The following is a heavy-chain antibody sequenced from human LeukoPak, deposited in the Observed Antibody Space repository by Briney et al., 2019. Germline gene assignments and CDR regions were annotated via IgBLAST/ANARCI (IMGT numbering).Heavy chain of an antibody. J-gene: IGHJ4*02. V-gene: IGHV3-23*01. D-gene: IGHD3-22*01. CDR2: ISGSGGST. CDR1: GFTFSSYA. Sequence: GGSLRLSCAASGFTFSSYAMSWVRQAPGKGLEWVSAISGSGGSTYYADSVKGRFTISRDNSKNTLYLQMNSLRGEDTAVYYCAKGYYYDSSGYSRLACFDSWGQGTLVTVSS. CDR3: AKGYYYDSSGYSRLACFDS.